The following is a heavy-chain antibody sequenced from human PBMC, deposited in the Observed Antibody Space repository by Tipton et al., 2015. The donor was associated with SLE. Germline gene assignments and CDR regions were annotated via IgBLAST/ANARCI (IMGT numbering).Heavy chain of an antibody. V-gene: IGHV3-30*04. J-gene: IGHJ4*02. CDR2: ISYDGSNK. CDR3: AGEACSSATCYFDY. Sequence: SLRLSCAASGFTFSSYAMHWVRQAPGKGLEWVAVISYDGSNKYYADSVKGRFTISRDNSKNTLYLQMNSLRAEDTAVYYCAGEACSSATCYFDYWGQGTLVTVSS. D-gene: IGHD2-2*01. CDR1: GFTFSSYA.